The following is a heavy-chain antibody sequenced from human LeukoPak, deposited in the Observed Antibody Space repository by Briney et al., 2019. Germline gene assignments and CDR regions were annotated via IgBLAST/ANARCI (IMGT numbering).Heavy chain of an antibody. D-gene: IGHD2/OR15-2a*01. Sequence: SQTLSLTCAISGDSVSSNSATWNWIRQSPSRGLEWLGRIYYRSKWYSDYAVSVKSRITINSDTSKNQFSLQLNSVTPEDTAVYYCARYFDHIGSSNYWGQGTLVTVSS. CDR2: IYYRSKWYS. CDR3: ARYFDHIGSSNY. V-gene: IGHV6-1*01. CDR1: GDSVSSNSAT. J-gene: IGHJ4*02.